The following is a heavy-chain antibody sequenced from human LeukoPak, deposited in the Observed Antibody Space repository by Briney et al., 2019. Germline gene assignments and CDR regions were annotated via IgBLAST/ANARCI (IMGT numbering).Heavy chain of an antibody. CDR1: GFSFSRYW. CDR3: ATSGYSGYESFDY. J-gene: IGHJ4*02. V-gene: IGHV3-7*01. CDR2: IKQDGSEK. Sequence: PGGSLRLSCAASGFSFSRYWMSWVRQAPGKGLEWVANIKQDGSEKNYVESVKGRFTISRDNAKNSLYLQMNSLRAEDTAVYYCATSGYSGYESFDYWGQGTLVTVSS. D-gene: IGHD5-12*01.